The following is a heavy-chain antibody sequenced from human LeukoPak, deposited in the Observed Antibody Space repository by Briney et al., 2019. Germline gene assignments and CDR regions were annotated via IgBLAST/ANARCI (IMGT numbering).Heavy chain of an antibody. CDR1: GGSFSGYY. Sequence: PSETLSLTCAVYGGSFSGYYWSWIRQPPGKGLEWIGEINHSGSTNYNPSLKSRVTISVDTSKNQFSLKLSSVTAADTAVYYCAIHGPLTGTYAFDYWGLGTRVTVSS. CDR3: AIHGPLTGTYAFDY. CDR2: INHSGST. V-gene: IGHV4-34*01. J-gene: IGHJ4*02. D-gene: IGHD1-26*01.